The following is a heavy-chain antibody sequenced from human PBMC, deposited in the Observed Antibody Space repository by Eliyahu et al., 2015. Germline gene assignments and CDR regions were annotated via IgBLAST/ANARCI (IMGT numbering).Heavy chain of an antibody. CDR2: ISGSGGST. D-gene: IGHD6-19*01. J-gene: IGHJ5*02. CDR1: GFTFSXYA. CDR3: AKTGLAVAGTGIFYYLGQDGGFDP. V-gene: IGHV3-23*01. Sequence: EVQLLESGGGLVQPGGSLRLSCAAXGFTFSXYAXGWXRXXPGKGLXGVSAISGSGGSTYXADSVKGRFTISRDNSKNTLYLQMNSLRAEDTAVYYCAKTGLAVAGTGIFYYLGQDGGFDPWGQGTLVTVSS.